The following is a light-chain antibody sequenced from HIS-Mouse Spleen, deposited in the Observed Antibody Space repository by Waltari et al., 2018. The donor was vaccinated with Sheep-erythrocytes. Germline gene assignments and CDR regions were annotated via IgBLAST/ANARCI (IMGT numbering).Light chain of an antibody. CDR3: QQYYSTLT. Sequence: DIVMTQSPDSLAVSLGESATINCKSSQGVLYSSKNKNYLAWYQQKPGQPPKLPIYWASTRESGVPDRFSGSGSGTDFTLTISSLQAEDVAVYYCQQYYSTLTFGGGTKVEIK. J-gene: IGKJ4*01. V-gene: IGKV4-1*01. CDR1: QGVLYSSKNKNY. CDR2: WAS.